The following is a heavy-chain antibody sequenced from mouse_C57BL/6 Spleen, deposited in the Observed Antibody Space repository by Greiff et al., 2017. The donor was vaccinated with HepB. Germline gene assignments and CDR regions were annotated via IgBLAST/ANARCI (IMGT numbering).Heavy chain of an antibody. CDR2: INPSSGYT. CDR1: GYTFTSYT. Sequence: QVQLQQSGAELARPGASVKMSCKASGYTFTSYTMHWVKQRPGQCLEWIGFINPSSGYTKYNQKFKDKATLTADKSSSSAYMQLSSLTSEDSAVYYCARGGGYSYYFDYWGQGTTLTVSS. D-gene: IGHD2-3*01. V-gene: IGHV1-4*01. CDR3: ARGGGYSYYFDY. J-gene: IGHJ2*01.